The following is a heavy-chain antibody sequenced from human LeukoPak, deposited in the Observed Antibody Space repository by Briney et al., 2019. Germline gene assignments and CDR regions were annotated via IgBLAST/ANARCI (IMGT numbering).Heavy chain of an antibody. J-gene: IGHJ4*02. CDR1: GGTFSSYT. V-gene: IGHV1-69*04. Sequence: ASVKVSCKASGGTFSSYTISWVRQAPGQGLEWTGRIIPILGIANYAQKFQGRVTITADKSTSTAYMELSSLRSEDTAVYYCARDRGDIVVVPAGTPDYWGQGTLVTVSS. D-gene: IGHD2-2*01. CDR3: ARDRGDIVVVPAGTPDY. CDR2: IIPILGIA.